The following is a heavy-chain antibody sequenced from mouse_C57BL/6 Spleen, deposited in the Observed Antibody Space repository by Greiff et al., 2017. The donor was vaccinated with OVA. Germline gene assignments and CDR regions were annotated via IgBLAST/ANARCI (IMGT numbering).Heavy chain of an antibody. Sequence: VQLKQSGPELVKPGASVKISCKASGYTFTDYYMNWVKQSHGKSLEWIGDINPNNGGTSYNQKFKGKATLTVDKSSSTAYMELRSLTSEDSAVEYCARPTRYYYAMDYWGQGTSVTVSS. J-gene: IGHJ4*01. CDR2: INPNNGGT. V-gene: IGHV1-26*01. D-gene: IGHD2-14*01. CDR3: ARPTRYYYAMDY. CDR1: GYTFTDYY.